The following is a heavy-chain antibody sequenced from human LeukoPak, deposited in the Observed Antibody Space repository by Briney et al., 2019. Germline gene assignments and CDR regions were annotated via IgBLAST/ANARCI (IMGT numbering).Heavy chain of an antibody. Sequence: SETLSLTCTVSGGSISSYYWSWIRQHPGKGLEWIGYIYYSGSTYYNPSLKSRVTISVDTSKNQFSLKLSSVTAADTAVYYCAGNIAAAAAFDYWGQGTLVTVSS. CDR1: GGSISSYY. CDR2: IYYSGST. CDR3: AGNIAAAAAFDY. J-gene: IGHJ4*02. D-gene: IGHD6-13*01. V-gene: IGHV4-59*06.